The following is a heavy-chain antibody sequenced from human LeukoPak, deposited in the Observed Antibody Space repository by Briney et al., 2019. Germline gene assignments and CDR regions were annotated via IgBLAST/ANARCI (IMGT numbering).Heavy chain of an antibody. V-gene: IGHV1-46*01. CDR2: INPSGGST. CDR3: ARVGAVAGTHFDY. Sequence: ASVKVSCKASGYTFTCYYMHWVRQAPGQGLEWMGIINPSGGSTSYAQKFQGRVTMTRDMSTSTVYMELSSLRSEDTAVYYCARVGAVAGTHFDYWGQGTLVTVSS. CDR1: GYTFTCYY. J-gene: IGHJ4*02. D-gene: IGHD6-19*01.